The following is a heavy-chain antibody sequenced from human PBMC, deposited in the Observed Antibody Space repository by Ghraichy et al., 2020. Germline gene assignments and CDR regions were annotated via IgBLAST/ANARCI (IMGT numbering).Heavy chain of an antibody. J-gene: IGHJ6*02. CDR2: ISTSGST. CDR1: GDSVSSGSYY. D-gene: IGHD2-8*01. CDR3: ARYTSCSRGVCYSDNGMEV. Sequence: SETLSLTCTVSGDSVSSGSYYWTWIRQPAGKGLEWIGRISTSGSTNYNPSLKSRVTISVDTSKNHFSLNLSSVTAADTAVYYCARYTSCSRGVCYSDNGMEVWGQGITVTVSS. V-gene: IGHV4-61*02.